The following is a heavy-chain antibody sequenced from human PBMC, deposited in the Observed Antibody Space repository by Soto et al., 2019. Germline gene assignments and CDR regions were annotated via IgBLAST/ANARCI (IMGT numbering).Heavy chain of an antibody. CDR2: ISYDGRNK. V-gene: IGHV3-30*18. Sequence: QVQLVESGGGGVQPGRSLRLSCAASGFTFSSYAMHWVRQAPGKGLEWVAVISYDGRNKYYADSVKGRFTLSRDNSKNTLYLQMSSLRAEDTAVYYCVKDGSSGWPYYYGMDVWGQGTTVTVSS. CDR1: GFTFSSYA. J-gene: IGHJ6*02. D-gene: IGHD6-19*01. CDR3: VKDGSSGWPYYYGMDV.